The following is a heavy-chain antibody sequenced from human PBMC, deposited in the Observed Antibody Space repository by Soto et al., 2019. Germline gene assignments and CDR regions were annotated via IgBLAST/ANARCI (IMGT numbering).Heavy chain of an antibody. CDR2: IKQDGSEK. D-gene: IGHD3-16*01. CDR3: ASLGRHG. V-gene: IGHV3-7*01. CDR1: GFTFSDSW. Sequence: SLRLSCAASGFTFSDSWMDWVRQAPGKGPEWVANIKQDGSEKNYVDSVKGRFTISRDNAKNSLYLQMNSLRAEDTAVYYCASLGRHGWGQGTTVTVSS. J-gene: IGHJ6*02.